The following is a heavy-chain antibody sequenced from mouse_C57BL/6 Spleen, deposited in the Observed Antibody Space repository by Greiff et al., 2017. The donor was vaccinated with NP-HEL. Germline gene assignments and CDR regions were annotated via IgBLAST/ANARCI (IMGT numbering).Heavy chain of an antibody. V-gene: IGHV1-54*01. D-gene: IGHD4-1*02. Sequence: SGAELVRPGTSVKVSCKASGYAFTNYLIEWVKQRPGQGLEWIGVINPGSGGTNYNEKFKGKATLTADKSSSTAYMQLSSLTSEDSAVYFCARLQLVRPAMDYWGQGTSVTVSS. CDR3: ARLQLVRPAMDY. CDR1: GYAFTNYL. J-gene: IGHJ4*01. CDR2: INPGSGGT.